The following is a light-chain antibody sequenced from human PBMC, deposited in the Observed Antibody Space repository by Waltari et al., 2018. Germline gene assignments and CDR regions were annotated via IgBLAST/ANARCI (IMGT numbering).Light chain of an antibody. Sequence: QSALTQPASVSGSPGQSVAISCPGTSSDVGRYIYVSWYQQQPDKAPRLIIYEATKWPSGVSNRFSGSKSGNTASLTISGLQAEDEADYYCSSYTSISTFVFGSGTKVTVL. V-gene: IGLV2-14*01. J-gene: IGLJ1*01. CDR1: SSDVGRYIY. CDR3: SSYTSISTFV. CDR2: EAT.